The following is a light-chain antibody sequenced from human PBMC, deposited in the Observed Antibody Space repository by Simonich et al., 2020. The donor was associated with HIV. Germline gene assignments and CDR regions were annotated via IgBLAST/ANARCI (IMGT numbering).Light chain of an antibody. CDR2: WAS. CDR3: QQYYITPQT. V-gene: IGKV4-1*01. CDR1: QSVLYSSNNKNY. Sequence: DIVMTQSPDSLAVSLGGRATITCKSSQSVLYSSNNKNYLAWYQQKPGQPPKLLIYWASTRESGGPDRFSGSGSGTDFTLTISGLQAEDVAVYYCQQYYITPQTFGQGTKVEIK. J-gene: IGKJ1*01.